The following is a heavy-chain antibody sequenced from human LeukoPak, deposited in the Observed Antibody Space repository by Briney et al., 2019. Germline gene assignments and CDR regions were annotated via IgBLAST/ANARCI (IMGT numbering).Heavy chain of an antibody. CDR3: ETGYSDENAFDI. CDR1: GGSFSRGGYY. J-gene: IGHJ3*02. CDR2: IYYSGST. Sequence: SGTLSLTCTVSGGSFSRGGYYWSWIRQDPGKGLVWVGYIYYSGSTYSNSSIKSRVTISVDSTKNQFSLMLSSVTAADTAVYYCETGYSDENAFDIWGQGTMVTVSS. D-gene: IGHD2-15*01. V-gene: IGHV4-31*03.